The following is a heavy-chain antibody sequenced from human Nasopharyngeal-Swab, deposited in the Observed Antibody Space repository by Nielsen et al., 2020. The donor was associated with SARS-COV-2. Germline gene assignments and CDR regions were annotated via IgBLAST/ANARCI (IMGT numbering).Heavy chain of an antibody. CDR2: ISAYNGNT. D-gene: IGHD3-22*01. J-gene: IGHJ3*02. V-gene: IGHV1-18*01. Sequence: ASVKVSCKASGYTFTSYGISWVRQAPGQGLEWMGWISAYNGNTNYAQKLQGRVTMTTDTSTGTAYMELRSLRSDDTAVYYCAREPYYDSSGYYYSDAFDIWGQGTMVTVSS. CDR1: GYTFTSYG. CDR3: AREPYYDSSGYYYSDAFDI.